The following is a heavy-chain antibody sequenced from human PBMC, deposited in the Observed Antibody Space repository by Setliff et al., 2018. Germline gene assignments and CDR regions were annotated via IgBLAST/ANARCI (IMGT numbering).Heavy chain of an antibody. D-gene: IGHD1-1*01. CDR3: ARDVWGAGTGWFDP. J-gene: IGHJ5*02. CDR2: IYTGGST. V-gene: IGHV4-4*08. Sequence: PSETQSLTCIVSGFSVSRHYWSWIRQPHGKKQEWIGYIYTGGSTTYNPSLKSRVTLSLGTSKNNLSLNLTSVTAADTAVYYCARDVWGAGTGWFDPWGLGILVTVSS. CDR1: GFSVSRHY.